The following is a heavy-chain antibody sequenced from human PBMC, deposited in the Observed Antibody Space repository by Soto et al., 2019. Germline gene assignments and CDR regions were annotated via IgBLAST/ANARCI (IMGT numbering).Heavy chain of an antibody. J-gene: IGHJ4*02. CDR1: GYTFTSYG. Sequence: QVQLVQSGAEVKRPGASVKVSCKASGYTFTSYGVSWVRQAPGQGLEWMAWISGYNGNTNYEQKYQGRVTVTADTSTSTADMDLCSLRTDDTAVYYCARTRLDWRGTSCYDYWGQGTLVTVSS. D-gene: IGHD2-2*01. CDR2: ISGYNGNT. CDR3: ARTRLDWRGTSCYDY. V-gene: IGHV1-18*01.